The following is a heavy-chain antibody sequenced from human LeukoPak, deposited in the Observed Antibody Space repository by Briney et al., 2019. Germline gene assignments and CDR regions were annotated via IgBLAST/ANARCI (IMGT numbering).Heavy chain of an antibody. Sequence: GASVKVSCRASGYTFTGQFMHWVRQAPGQGLEWMGWINPNTGDKNYAQKFQGRVTMTRDTTINTAYMDLSRLTSDDTAVYYCASYPRYMSSPPFDYWGQGTLVTVSS. CDR2: INPNTGDK. J-gene: IGHJ4*02. D-gene: IGHD5-12*01. CDR1: GYTFTGQF. CDR3: ASYPRYMSSPPFDY. V-gene: IGHV1-2*02.